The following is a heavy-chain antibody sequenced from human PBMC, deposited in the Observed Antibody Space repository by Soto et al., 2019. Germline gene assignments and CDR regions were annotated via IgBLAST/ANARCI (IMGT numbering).Heavy chain of an antibody. CDR3: TTMIIAAAGTR. CDR2: IKSKTDGGTT. Sequence: EVQLVESGGGLVKPGGSLRLSCAASGFTFSNAWMSWVRRAPGKGLEWVGRIKSKTDGGTTDYAAPVKGRFTISRDDSKNTLYLQMNSLKTEDTAVYYCTTMIIAAAGTRWGQGTMVTVSS. CDR1: GFTFSNAW. V-gene: IGHV3-15*01. D-gene: IGHD6-13*01. J-gene: IGHJ3*01.